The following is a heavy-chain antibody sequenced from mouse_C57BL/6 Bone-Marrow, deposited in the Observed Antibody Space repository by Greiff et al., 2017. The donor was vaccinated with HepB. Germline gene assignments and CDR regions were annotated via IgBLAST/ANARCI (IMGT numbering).Heavy chain of an antibody. Sequence: VQLKQSGPELVKPGASVKISCKASGYTFTDYYMNWVKQSHGKSLEWIGDINPNNGGTSYNQKFKGKATLTVDKSSSTAYMELRSLTSEDSAVYYCARSGLLLRAYYYAMDYWGQGTSVTVSS. J-gene: IGHJ4*01. CDR1: GYTFTDYY. CDR3: ARSGLLLRAYYYAMDY. V-gene: IGHV1-26*01. D-gene: IGHD1-1*01. CDR2: INPNNGGT.